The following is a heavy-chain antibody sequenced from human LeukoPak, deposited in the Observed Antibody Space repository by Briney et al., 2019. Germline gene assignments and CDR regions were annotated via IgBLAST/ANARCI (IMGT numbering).Heavy chain of an antibody. CDR1: GVSVSSSSYY. CDR2: IYYSGST. Sequence: SETLSLTCTVSGVSVSSSSYYWSWIRQPPGKGLEWIGYIYYSGSTNYNPSFESRVTISVDTSKNQFSLKLSSVTAADTAVYYCARVDDPAARGPGTFDYWGQGTLVTVSS. D-gene: IGHD1-14*01. CDR3: ARVDDPAARGPGTFDY. J-gene: IGHJ4*02. V-gene: IGHV4-61*01.